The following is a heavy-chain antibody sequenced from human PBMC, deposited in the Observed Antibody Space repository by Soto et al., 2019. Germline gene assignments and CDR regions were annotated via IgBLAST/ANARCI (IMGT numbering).Heavy chain of an antibody. CDR3: ARDKKAVKGVVRTGFDY. CDR2: IYYSGST. D-gene: IGHD2-15*01. V-gene: IGHV4-59*01. J-gene: IGHJ4*02. CDR1: GGSISSYY. Sequence: SETLSLTCTVSGGSISSYYWSWIRQPPGKGLEWIGYIYYSGSTNYNPSLKSRVTISVDTSKNQFSLKLSSVTAADPAVYYCARDKKAVKGVVRTGFDYWGQGTLVTVSS.